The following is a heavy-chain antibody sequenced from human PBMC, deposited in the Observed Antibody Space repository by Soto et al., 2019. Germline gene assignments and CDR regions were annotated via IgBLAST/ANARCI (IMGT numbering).Heavy chain of an antibody. V-gene: IGHV4-30-4*01. D-gene: IGHD2-2*01. J-gene: IGHJ5*02. CDR1: GGSISSGDYY. Sequence: SETLSLTCTVSGGSISSGDYYWSWIRQPPGKGLEWIGYIYYSGSTYYNPSLKSRVTISVDTSKNQFSLKLSSVTAADTAVYYCARGGVVPAAPDNNWFDPWGQGTLVTVSS. CDR3: ARGGVVPAAPDNNWFDP. CDR2: IYYSGST.